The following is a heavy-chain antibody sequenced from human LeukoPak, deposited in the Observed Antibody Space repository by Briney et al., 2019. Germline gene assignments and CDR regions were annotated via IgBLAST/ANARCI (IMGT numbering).Heavy chain of an antibody. V-gene: IGHV3-74*01. CDR2: INSDGSST. Sequence: GGSLRLSCAASGFTFSSYWMQWVRQAPGKGLVWVSRINSDGSSTSYADSVKGRFTISRDNAKNTLYLQMNSLRAEDTAVYYCAREVGLYYDFWSGHFWFDPWGQGTLVTVSS. CDR1: GFTFSSYW. CDR3: AREVGLYYDFWSGHFWFDP. J-gene: IGHJ5*02. D-gene: IGHD3-3*01.